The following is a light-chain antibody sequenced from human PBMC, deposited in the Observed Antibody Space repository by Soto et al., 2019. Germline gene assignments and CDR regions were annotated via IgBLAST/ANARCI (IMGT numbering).Light chain of an antibody. CDR1: SSDVGAYNY. V-gene: IGLV2-14*03. CDR2: DVS. CDR3: SSYTSSTLV. J-gene: IGLJ2*01. Sequence: QSALTQPASVSGSPGQSITISCTGTSSDVGAYNYASWYQQHPGTAPKLMIYDVSNRPSGISNRFSGSKSGNTASLTISGLQAEDEADYYCSSYTSSTLVFGGGTKLTVL.